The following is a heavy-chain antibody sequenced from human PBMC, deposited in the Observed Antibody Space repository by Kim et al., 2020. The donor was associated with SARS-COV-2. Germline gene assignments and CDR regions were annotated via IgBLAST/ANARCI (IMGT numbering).Heavy chain of an antibody. D-gene: IGHD6-19*01. V-gene: IGHV3-21*01. Sequence: ADSVTNRYTVSRDNAKTSLYRQMNSLRAEDTSVYYCARVRSGWIRGGMDVWGQGTTVTVSS. CDR3: ARVRSGWIRGGMDV. J-gene: IGHJ6*02.